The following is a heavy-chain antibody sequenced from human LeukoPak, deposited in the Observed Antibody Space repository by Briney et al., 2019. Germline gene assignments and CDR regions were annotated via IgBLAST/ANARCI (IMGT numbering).Heavy chain of an antibody. CDR1: GYTLTGLS. CDR2: FDPEDGET. Sequence: ASVKVSCKVSGYTLTGLSMHWVRQPPGKGLEWMGGFDPEDGETIYAQKFQGRVTMTEDTSTDTAYMELSSLRSEDTAVYYCASRIFDAFDIWGQGTMVTVSS. J-gene: IGHJ3*02. CDR3: ASRIFDAFDI. V-gene: IGHV1-24*01.